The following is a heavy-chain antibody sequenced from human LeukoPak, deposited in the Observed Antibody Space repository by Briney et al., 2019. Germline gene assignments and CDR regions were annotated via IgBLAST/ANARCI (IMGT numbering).Heavy chain of an antibody. J-gene: IGHJ5*02. CDR1: GGSISSGGYY. D-gene: IGHD3-22*01. Sequence: PSETLSLTCTVSGGSISSGGYYWSWIRQHPGKGLEWIGYIYYSGSTYCNPSLKSRVTISVDTSKNQFSLKLRSVTAADTAVYYCARLTHYYDSSSHFYWFDTWGQGTLVTVSS. CDR3: ARLTHYYDSSSHFYWFDT. CDR2: IYYSGST. V-gene: IGHV4-39*01.